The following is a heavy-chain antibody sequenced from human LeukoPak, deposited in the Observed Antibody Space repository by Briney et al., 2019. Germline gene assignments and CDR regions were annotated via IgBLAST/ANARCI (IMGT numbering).Heavy chain of an antibody. CDR1: GYTFTGYY. CDR2: INPNSGGA. J-gene: IGHJ4*02. V-gene: IGHV1-2*02. CDR3: ASGYSYGEKVLDY. D-gene: IGHD5-18*01. Sequence: VASVKVSCKASGYTFTGYYMHWVRQAPGQGLEWMGWINPNSGGANYAQKFQGRVTMTRDTSISTAYMELSRLRSDDTAVYYCASGYSYGEKVLDYWGQGTLVTVSS.